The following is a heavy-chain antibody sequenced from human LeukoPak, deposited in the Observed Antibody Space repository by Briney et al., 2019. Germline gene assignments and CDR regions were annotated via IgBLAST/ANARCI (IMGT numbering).Heavy chain of an antibody. Sequence: GASVKVSCKASGYTFTGYYMHWVRQAPGQGLEWMGRINPNSGGTNYAQKFQGRVTMTRDTSISTAYMELSRLRSDDTAVYYCAGVPGIAARIDYWGQGTLVTVSS. CDR2: INPNSGGT. CDR1: GYTFTGYY. J-gene: IGHJ4*02. D-gene: IGHD6-6*01. V-gene: IGHV1-2*06. CDR3: AGVPGIAARIDY.